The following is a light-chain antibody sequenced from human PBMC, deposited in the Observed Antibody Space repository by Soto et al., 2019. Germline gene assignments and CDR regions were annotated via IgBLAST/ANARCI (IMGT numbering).Light chain of an antibody. CDR3: QPLSTLPSIP. Sequence: EIVWTPYQGTLSLSHGERATLSCRASQSISNTYIAWYQQKPGQAPGPLIYGASSRATGIPDRFSGSGSGTDFTLTISRLEPEDFAIYYCQPLSTLPSIPSGQGTRLAIK. CDR1: QSISNTY. J-gene: IGKJ5*01. CDR2: GAS. V-gene: IGKV3D-20*02.